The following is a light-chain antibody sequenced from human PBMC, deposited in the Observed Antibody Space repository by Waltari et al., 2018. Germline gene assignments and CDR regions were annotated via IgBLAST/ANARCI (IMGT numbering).Light chain of an antibody. J-gene: IGKJ1*01. CDR2: KAS. Sequence: DIQMTQSPSTLSASVGDIVTITCRASQSLNDWLAWYQQKPGKAPKLLIYKASSLETGVPSRFSGSGSGTEFTLTISSLQPDDFATYYCQHYISYSWTFGQGTKVEIK. CDR1: QSLNDW. CDR3: QHYISYSWT. V-gene: IGKV1-5*03.